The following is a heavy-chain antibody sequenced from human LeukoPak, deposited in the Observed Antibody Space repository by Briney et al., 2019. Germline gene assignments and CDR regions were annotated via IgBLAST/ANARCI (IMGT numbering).Heavy chain of an antibody. J-gene: IGHJ4*02. CDR3: ARGDGDYGDEVFDY. D-gene: IGHD4/OR15-4a*01. CDR1: GGSISSGGYY. Sequence: SETLSLTCTVSGGSISSGGYYWSWIRQHPGKGLEWIGYIYYSGSTYYNPSLKSRVTISVDTSKNQFSLKLSSVTAADTAVYYRARGDGDYGDEVFDYWGQGTLVTVSS. V-gene: IGHV4-31*03. CDR2: IYYSGST.